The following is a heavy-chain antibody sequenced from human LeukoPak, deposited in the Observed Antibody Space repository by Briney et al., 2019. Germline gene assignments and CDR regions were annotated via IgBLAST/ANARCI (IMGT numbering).Heavy chain of an antibody. V-gene: IGHV1-3*01. Sequence: ASVKVSCKASGYTFTSYAMHWVRQAPGQRLEWMGWINAGNGNTKYSQKFQGRVTITRDTSASTAYMELSSLRSEDTAVYYCARLHLYDFWSGPDPSFDYWGQGTLVTVSS. CDR3: ARLHLYDFWSGPDPSFDY. CDR2: INAGNGNT. J-gene: IGHJ4*02. D-gene: IGHD3-3*01. CDR1: GYTFTSYA.